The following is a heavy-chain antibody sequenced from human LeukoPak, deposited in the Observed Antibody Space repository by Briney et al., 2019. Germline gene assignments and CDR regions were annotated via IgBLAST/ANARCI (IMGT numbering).Heavy chain of an antibody. J-gene: IGHJ4*02. CDR1: GYTFTSYG. Sequence: ASVKVSCKASGYTFTSYGISWVRQAPGQGLEWMGWISAYNGNTNYAQKLQGRVTMTTDTSTSTAYMELRSPRSDDTAVYYCARVEEDTAMVTSPDYWGQGTLVTVSS. CDR2: ISAYNGNT. V-gene: IGHV1-18*01. CDR3: ARVEEDTAMVTSPDY. D-gene: IGHD5-18*01.